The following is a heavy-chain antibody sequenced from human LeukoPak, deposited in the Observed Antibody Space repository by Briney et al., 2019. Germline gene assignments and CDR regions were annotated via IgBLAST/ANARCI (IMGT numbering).Heavy chain of an antibody. Sequence: SETLSLTCAVYGGSFSGYFWSRIRQPPEKGLEWIGEINHSGSPDYNPSLKSRVTMSVDTSRNQFSLKLSSVTAADTAVYYCVREREQRDKRRYATGFDYWGQGTLVTVSS. CDR1: GGSFSGYF. CDR3: VREREQRDKRRYATGFDY. CDR2: INHSGSP. V-gene: IGHV4-34*01. J-gene: IGHJ4*02. D-gene: IGHD3-9*01.